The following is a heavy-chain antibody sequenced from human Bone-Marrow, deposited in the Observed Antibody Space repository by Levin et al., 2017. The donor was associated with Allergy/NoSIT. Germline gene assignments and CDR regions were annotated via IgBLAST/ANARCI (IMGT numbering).Heavy chain of an antibody. CDR3: ARRNGEQWLARPFEY. D-gene: IGHD6-19*01. V-gene: IGHV4-34*01. CDR1: GGSFSGYY. Sequence: HSQTLSLTCAVYGGSFSGYYWSWIRQPPGKGLEWIGEINHGGSTNYNPSLKSRVTISVDTSKNQFSLKLSSVTAADTAVYYCARRNGEQWLARPFEYWGQGTLVTVSS. J-gene: IGHJ4*02. CDR2: INHGGST.